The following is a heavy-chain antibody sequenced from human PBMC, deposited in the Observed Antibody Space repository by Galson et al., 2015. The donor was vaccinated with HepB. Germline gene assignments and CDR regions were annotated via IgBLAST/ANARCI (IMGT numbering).Heavy chain of an antibody. CDR2: IYPGDSDT. J-gene: IGHJ3*02. Sequence: QSGAEVKKPGESLKISCKSSGYSFTSYWIGWVRQMPGKGLEWMGIIYPGDSDTRYSPSFQGQVTISADKSISTAYLQWGSLKASDTAMYYCARHEPGSYDFWSGYFVGDAFDIWGQGTMVTVSS. D-gene: IGHD3-3*01. V-gene: IGHV5-51*01. CDR3: ARHEPGSYDFWSGYFVGDAFDI. CDR1: GYSFTSYW.